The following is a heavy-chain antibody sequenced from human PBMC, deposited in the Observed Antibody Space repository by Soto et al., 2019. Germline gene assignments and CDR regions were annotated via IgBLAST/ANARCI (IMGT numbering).Heavy chain of an antibody. V-gene: IGHV3-30*18. D-gene: IGHD6-13*01. J-gene: IGHJ4*02. CDR1: GFTFSSYG. CDR3: AKDGLPYSSSWYRGQPTDY. Sequence: GGSLRLSCAASGFTFSSYGMHWVRQAPGKGLEWVAVISYDGSNKYYADSVKGRFTISRDNSKNTLYLQMNSLRAEDTAVYYCAKDGLPYSSSWYRGQPTDYWGQGTLVTVSS. CDR2: ISYDGSNK.